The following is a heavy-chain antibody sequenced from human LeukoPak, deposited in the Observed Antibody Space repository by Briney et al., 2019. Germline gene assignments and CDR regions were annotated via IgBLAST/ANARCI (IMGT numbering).Heavy chain of an antibody. V-gene: IGHV3-7*03. CDR1: GFTFSSYW. Sequence: GGSLRLSCAASGFTFSSYWMSWVRQAPGKGLEWVANIKQDGSEINSVDSVKGRFTISRDNAKNSLYLQMNSLRAEDTAVYYCARDDCSSTSCYEHWGQGTLVTVSS. J-gene: IGHJ1*01. CDR3: ARDDCSSTSCYEH. CDR2: IKQDGSEI. D-gene: IGHD2-2*01.